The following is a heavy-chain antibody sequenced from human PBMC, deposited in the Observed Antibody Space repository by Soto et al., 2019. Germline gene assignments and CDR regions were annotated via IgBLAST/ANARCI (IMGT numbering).Heavy chain of an antibody. CDR1: GGSINSSDHF. V-gene: IGHV4-39*01. D-gene: IGHD3-10*02. CDR2: VYYTETT. CDR3: ARQRVLSTNMFITSFDP. J-gene: IGHJ5*02. Sequence: PSETLSLTCSLSGGSINSSDHFWGWIRQTPGTGLEWIGSVYYTETTYYNPSLKSPVTISVETSRNTFSLKVNSVTAADTGIYYCARQRVLSTNMFITSFDPWGQGTLVTVSS.